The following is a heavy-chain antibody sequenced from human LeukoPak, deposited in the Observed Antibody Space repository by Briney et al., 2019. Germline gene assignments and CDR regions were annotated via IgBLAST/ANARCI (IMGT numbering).Heavy chain of an antibody. V-gene: IGHV1-3*01. CDR3: ARDGEMITFGGVIVYYYYYGMDV. Sequence: ASVKVSRTASGYTVTSYYMHWVRRAPGQRLEWMGWINAGNGNTKYSQKFQGRVTITRDTSASTAYMELSSLRSEDTAVYYCARDGEMITFGGVIVYYYYYGMDVWGQGTTVTVSS. CDR2: INAGNGNT. CDR1: GYTVTSYY. J-gene: IGHJ6*02. D-gene: IGHD3-16*02.